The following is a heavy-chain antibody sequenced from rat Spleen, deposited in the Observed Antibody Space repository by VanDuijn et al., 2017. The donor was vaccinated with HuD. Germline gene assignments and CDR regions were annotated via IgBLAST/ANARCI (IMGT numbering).Heavy chain of an antibody. CDR1: GFTFTNFD. J-gene: IGHJ3*01. CDR2: INYDGSTS. CDR3: VRQRGPSWFAY. D-gene: IGHD3-1*01. Sequence: EVQLVESGGDLVQPGRSLKLSCAASGFTFTNFDMAWVRQAPTKGLEWVASINYDGSTSYHRDSVKGRFTVSRDNAKSTLYLQMDSLRSEDTAIYYCVRQRGPSWFAYWGQGTLVTVSS. V-gene: IGHV5-29*01.